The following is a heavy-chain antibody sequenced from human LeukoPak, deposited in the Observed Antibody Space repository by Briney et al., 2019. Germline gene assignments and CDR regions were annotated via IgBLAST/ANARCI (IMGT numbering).Heavy chain of an antibody. CDR3: ARGDTYYYDSSGYYPY. V-gene: IGHV1-69*06. CDR2: IIPIFGTA. CDR1: GGTFSSYA. D-gene: IGHD3-22*01. J-gene: IGHJ4*02. Sequence: SVKVSCKASGGTFSSYAISWVRQAPGQGLKWMGGIIPIFGTANYAQKFQGRVTITADKSTSTAYMELSSLRSEDTAACYCARGDTYYYDSSGYYPYWGQGTLVTVSS.